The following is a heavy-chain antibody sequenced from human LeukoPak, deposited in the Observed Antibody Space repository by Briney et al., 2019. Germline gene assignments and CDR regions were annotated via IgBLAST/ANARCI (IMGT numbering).Heavy chain of an antibody. Sequence: SETLSLTCTVSGGSVSSDPYYWSWIRQPPGKGLEWVGYIYYSGNANYNPSLKSRVSISVDTSKNQFSLNLSSVTAEDTAVYYCATGSGSYYGEFFDYWGQGTLVTVSS. D-gene: IGHD1-26*01. CDR1: GGSVSSDPYY. J-gene: IGHJ4*02. CDR3: ATGSGSYYGEFFDY. CDR2: IYYSGNA. V-gene: IGHV4-61*01.